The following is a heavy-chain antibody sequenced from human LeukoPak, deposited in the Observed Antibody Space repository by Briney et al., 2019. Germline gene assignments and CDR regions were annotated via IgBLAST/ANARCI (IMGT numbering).Heavy chain of an antibody. CDR1: GGSFSGYY. V-gene: IGHV4-34*01. J-gene: IGHJ5*02. Sequence: SETLSLTCAVYGGSFSGYYWSWIRQPPGKGLEWIGEINHSGSTNYNPSLKSRVSTSVDTSKNQFTLELRSLTAADTAIYYCARFGTFGDNWFDPWGQGALVTVSS. D-gene: IGHD3-10*01. CDR2: INHSGST. CDR3: ARFGTFGDNWFDP.